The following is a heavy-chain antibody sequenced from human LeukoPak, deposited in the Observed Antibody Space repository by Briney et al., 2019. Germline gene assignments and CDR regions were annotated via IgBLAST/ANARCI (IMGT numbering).Heavy chain of an antibody. V-gene: IGHV3-21*01. CDR1: GFTFSSYS. CDR2: ISSSSSYI. Sequence: PGGSLRLSCAASGFTFSSYSMNWVRQAPGKWLEWVSSISSSSSYIYYADSVKGRFTISRDNAKNSLYLQMNSLRAEDTAVYYCARDRTGYSSGGGGYWGQGTLVTVSS. CDR3: ARDRTGYSSGGGGY. D-gene: IGHD6-19*01. J-gene: IGHJ4*02.